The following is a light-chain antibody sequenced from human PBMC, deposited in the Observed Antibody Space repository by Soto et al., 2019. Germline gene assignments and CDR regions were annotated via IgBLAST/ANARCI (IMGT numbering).Light chain of an antibody. CDR1: QAIHSY. Sequence: DIQMTQSPSSLSASVGDRVTITCRASQAIHSYLNWYQQKPGKAPNLLIFATSTLQSGVPSRFSGSGSGTDFTLTIGSLQPEDFATYYCQQRETFGPGTKVDIK. J-gene: IGKJ3*01. CDR3: QQRET. V-gene: IGKV1-39*01. CDR2: ATS.